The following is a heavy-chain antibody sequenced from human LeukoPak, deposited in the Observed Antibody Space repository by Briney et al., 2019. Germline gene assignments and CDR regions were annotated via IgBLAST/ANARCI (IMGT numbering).Heavy chain of an antibody. CDR2: IKQDGSEK. CDR1: GFTFSSYW. CDR3: ARRADNYDILTEFDY. D-gene: IGHD3-9*01. V-gene: IGHV3-7*01. J-gene: IGHJ4*02. Sequence: PGGSLRLSCAASGFTFSSYWMSWVRQAPGKGLEWVANIKQDGSEKYYVDSVKGRFTISRDNAKNSLYLQMNSLRAEDTAVYYCARRADNYDILTEFDYWGQGTLVTVSS.